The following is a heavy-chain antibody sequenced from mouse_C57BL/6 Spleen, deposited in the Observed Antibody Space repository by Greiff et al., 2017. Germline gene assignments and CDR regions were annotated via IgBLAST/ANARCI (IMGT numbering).Heavy chain of an antibody. CDR2: LSGGGGNT. J-gene: IGHJ2*01. CDR3: ARLAIYYYGSSYFDY. CDR1: GFTFSSYT. D-gene: IGHD1-1*01. V-gene: IGHV5-9*01. Sequence: EVKVEESGGGLVKPGGSLKLSCAASGFTFSSYTMSWVRQTPAKKLEWVATLSGGGGNTYYPDSVKGRFTISRDNAKNTLYLQMSRLRSEDTALYYCARLAIYYYGSSYFDYWGQGTTLTVSS.